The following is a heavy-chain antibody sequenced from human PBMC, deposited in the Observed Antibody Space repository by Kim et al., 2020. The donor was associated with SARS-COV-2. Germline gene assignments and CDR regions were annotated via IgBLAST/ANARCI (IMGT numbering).Heavy chain of an antibody. V-gene: IGHV1-2*02. CDR2: INPNSGGT. D-gene: IGHD6-19*01. J-gene: IGHJ4*02. CDR1: GYTFTGYY. CDR3: ARENDYSSGWDFDY. Sequence: ASVKVSCKASGYTFTGYYMHSVRQAPGQGLEWMGWINPNSGGTNYAQKFQGRVTMTRDTPISTAYMELSRLRSDDTAVYYCARENDYSSGWDFDYWGQGTLVTVSS.